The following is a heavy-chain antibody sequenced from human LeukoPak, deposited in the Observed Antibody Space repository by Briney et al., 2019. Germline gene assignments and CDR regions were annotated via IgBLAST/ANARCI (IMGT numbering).Heavy chain of an antibody. CDR2: TYYRSKWYN. V-gene: IGHV6-1*01. CDR1: GDSVSRNSAA. D-gene: IGHD3-10*01. CDR3: ARAPNYYGSGSYIRFDP. J-gene: IGHJ5*02. Sequence: SQTLSLTCAISGDSVSRNSAAWNWIRQSPSRGLEWLGRTYYRSKWYNDYAVSVKSRITINPDTSKNQFSLQLNSVTPEDTAVYYCARAPNYYGSGSYIRFDPWGQGTLVTVSS.